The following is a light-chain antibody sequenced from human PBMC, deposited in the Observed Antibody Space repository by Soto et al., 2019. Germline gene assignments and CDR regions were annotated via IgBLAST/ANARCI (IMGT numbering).Light chain of an antibody. CDR1: QSVSSSY. Sequence: EIVLTQSPGTLSLSPGERATLSCRASQSVSSSYLARYQQKPGQAPRLLIYGASSRATGIPVRFSGSESGTDFNLTISRLDPDDFALYYFQQYSSSPWTFHQETPVHIK. V-gene: IGKV3-20*01. J-gene: IGKJ1*01. CDR2: GAS. CDR3: QQYSSSPWT.